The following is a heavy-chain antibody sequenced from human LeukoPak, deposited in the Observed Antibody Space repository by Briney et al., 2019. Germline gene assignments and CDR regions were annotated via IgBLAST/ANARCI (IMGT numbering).Heavy chain of an antibody. D-gene: IGHD3-9*01. Sequence: AAVNVSCKASGYTFTSYGISWVRQAPGQGLEWMGWISAYNGNTNYAQKLQGRVTMTTDTSTSTAYMELRSLISDDTAVYYCARLQTRGYEILTGWFDYWGQGTLVTVSS. J-gene: IGHJ4*02. CDR1: GYTFTSYG. V-gene: IGHV1-18*01. CDR3: ARLQTRGYEILTGWFDY. CDR2: ISAYNGNT.